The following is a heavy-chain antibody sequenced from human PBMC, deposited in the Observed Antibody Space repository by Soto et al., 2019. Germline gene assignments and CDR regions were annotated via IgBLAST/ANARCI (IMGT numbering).Heavy chain of an antibody. CDR2: IYHSGNT. D-gene: IGHD3-10*01. V-gene: IGHV4-4*02. J-gene: IGHJ4*02. Sequence: QVQLQESGPGLVKPSGTLSLTCAVSGGSISSSNWWSWVRQPPGKGLEWIGEIYHSGNTNYNPSLKRRVIMAADKSRNQFSLMLSSVTAADAAVYYCARRWGEGRVDYWGQGTLVTVSS. CDR3: ARRWGEGRVDY. CDR1: GGSISSSNW.